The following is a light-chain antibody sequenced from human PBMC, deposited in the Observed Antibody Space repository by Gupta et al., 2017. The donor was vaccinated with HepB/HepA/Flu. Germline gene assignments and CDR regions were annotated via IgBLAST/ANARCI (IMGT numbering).Light chain of an antibody. J-gene: IGLJ1*01. Sequence: SVLTQPPSASATPGQRVTISCSGSSSNIGSNVISWYQQLPGTAPQLLIYANNQWPSGVPDRFSASKSGTSASLAISGLQSEDEGDYYCAAWDDSLNTLYVFGTGTTVTVL. V-gene: IGLV1-44*01. CDR3: AAWDDSLNTLYV. CDR2: ANN. CDR1: SSNIGSNV.